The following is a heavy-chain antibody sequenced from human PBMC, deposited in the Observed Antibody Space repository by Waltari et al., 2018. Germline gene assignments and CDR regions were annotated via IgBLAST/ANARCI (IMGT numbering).Heavy chain of an antibody. CDR3: TRDVTTVTSYYFDY. CDR2: IWYDGSNK. Sequence: QVQLVESGGGVVQPGRSLRLSCAASGFTFSSYGMHWVRQAPGKGLEWVAVIWYDGSNKYYADSVKGRFTISRDNSKNTLYLQMNSLKTEDTAVYYCTRDVTTVTSYYFDYWGQGTLVTVSS. V-gene: IGHV3-33*01. J-gene: IGHJ4*02. CDR1: GFTFSSYG. D-gene: IGHD4-17*01.